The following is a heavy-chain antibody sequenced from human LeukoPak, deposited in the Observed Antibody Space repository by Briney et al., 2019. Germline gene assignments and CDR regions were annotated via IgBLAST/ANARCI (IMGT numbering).Heavy chain of an antibody. J-gene: IGHJ4*02. CDR1: GGSISNPNCY. CDR3: ARRNYYFDS. CDR2: IYYTGGT. Sequence: PSETLSLTCTVSGGSISNPNCYWGWIRQSPGKGLEWVASIYYTGGTYYNPSLKSRVTISVDTPKNQFSLRLSSVTAADTAIYYCARRNYYFDSWGQGTLVTVSS. V-gene: IGHV4-39*01.